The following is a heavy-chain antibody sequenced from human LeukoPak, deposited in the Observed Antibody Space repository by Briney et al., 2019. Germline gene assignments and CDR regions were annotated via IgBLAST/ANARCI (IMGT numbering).Heavy chain of an antibody. V-gene: IGHV4-34*01. CDR3: ARSEERVGATNFDY. CDR2: INHSGST. J-gene: IGHJ4*02. CDR1: GGSFSGYY. D-gene: IGHD1-26*01. Sequence: PSETLSLTCAVYGGSFSGYYWSWIRQPPGKGLEWIGEINHSGSTNYNPSLKSRVTISVDTSKNQFSLKLSSVTAADTAVHYCARSEERVGATNFDYWGQGTLVTVSS.